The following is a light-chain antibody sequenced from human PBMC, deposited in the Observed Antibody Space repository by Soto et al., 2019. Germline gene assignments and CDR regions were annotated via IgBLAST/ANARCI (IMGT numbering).Light chain of an antibody. CDR1: SGHSSYA. CDR2: LNSDGSH. V-gene: IGLV4-69*01. J-gene: IGLJ2*01. CDR3: QTWGTAILV. Sequence: QPVLTQSPSASASLGASVKLTCTLSSGHSSYAIAWHQQQPEKGPRYLMNLNSDGSHSKGDGIPDRFSGSSSGAERYLTISSPQSEDEADDYCQTWGTAILVLGGGTKLTVL.